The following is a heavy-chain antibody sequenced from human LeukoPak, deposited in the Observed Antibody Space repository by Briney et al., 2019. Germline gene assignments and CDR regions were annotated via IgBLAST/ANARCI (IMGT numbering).Heavy chain of an antibody. CDR1: GGTFSSYA. CDR3: ARVAAAGSYGLLRECMDV. V-gene: IGHV1-69*04. J-gene: IGHJ6*02. D-gene: IGHD6-13*01. Sequence: ASVKVSCKASGGTFSSYAISWVRQAPGQGLEWMGRIIPILGIANYAQKFQGRVTITADKSTSTAYMELSSLRSEDTAVYYCARVAAAGSYGLLRECMDVWGQGTTVTVSS. CDR2: IIPILGIA.